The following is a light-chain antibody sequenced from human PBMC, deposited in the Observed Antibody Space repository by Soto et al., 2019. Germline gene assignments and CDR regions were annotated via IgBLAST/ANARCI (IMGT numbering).Light chain of an antibody. V-gene: IGKV3D-15*01. CDR1: QSVRTK. Sequence: EILLTQSPGTLSLSPGDRATLSFRASQSVRTKVAWYQQTPGQAPRLLIYGASSRATGIPARFSGSGSGTEFTLTISSLQSEDSAVYYCQQYNTWPAEITFGQGTRLEIK. J-gene: IGKJ5*01. CDR2: GAS. CDR3: QQYNTWPAEIT.